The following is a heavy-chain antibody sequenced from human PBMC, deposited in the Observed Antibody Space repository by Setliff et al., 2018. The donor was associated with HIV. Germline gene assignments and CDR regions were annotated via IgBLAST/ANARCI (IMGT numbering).Heavy chain of an antibody. J-gene: IGHJ6*03. CDR2: ISSSSKSA. V-gene: IGHV3-21*01. CDR1: GFTFNTYT. CDR3: ARPGAEFDFWNGYFYYYYMDL. D-gene: IGHD3-3*01. Sequence: GESLKISCAASGFTFNTYTMNWVRQAPGKGPEWVSSISSSSKSAYYTDAVKGRFTISRDNAKNLLYLQMTNLTAEDTATYYCARPGAEFDFWNGYFYYYYMDLWGKGTAVTVSS.